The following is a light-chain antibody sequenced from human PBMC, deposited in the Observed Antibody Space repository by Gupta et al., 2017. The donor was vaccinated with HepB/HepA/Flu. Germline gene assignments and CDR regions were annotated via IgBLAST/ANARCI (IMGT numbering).Light chain of an antibody. J-gene: IGKJ5*01. CDR2: DAS. CDR1: QSVSSY. V-gene: IGKV3-11*01. CDR3: QQRSNGPPIT. Sequence: EIVLTQSPATLSLSPGERATLSCRASQSVSSYLAWYQQKPAQATRLLIYDASNRATGIPARFSGSGSGTDFTLTISSLEPEDFAVYYCQQRSNGPPITFGQGTRLEIK.